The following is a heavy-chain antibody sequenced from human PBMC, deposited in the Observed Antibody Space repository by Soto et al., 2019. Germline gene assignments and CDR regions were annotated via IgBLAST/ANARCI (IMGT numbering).Heavy chain of an antibody. J-gene: IGHJ4*02. CDR2: IKQDGSEK. Sequence: PGGSLRLSCAASGFTFSSYWMSWVRQAPGKGLEWVANIKQDGSEKYYVDSVKGRFTISRDNAKNSLYLQMNSLRAEDTAVYYSARPRAGTTSGCFDYWGKGTLVTVSS. CDR3: ARPRAGTTSGCFDY. CDR1: GFTFSSYW. V-gene: IGHV3-7*03. D-gene: IGHD1-7*01.